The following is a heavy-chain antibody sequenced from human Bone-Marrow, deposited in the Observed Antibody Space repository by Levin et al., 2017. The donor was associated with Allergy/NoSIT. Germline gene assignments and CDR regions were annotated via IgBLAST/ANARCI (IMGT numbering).Heavy chain of an antibody. D-gene: IGHD1-7*01. Sequence: GGSLRLSCEASGFSFSNLWMNWVRQAPGKGLEWVATIKGDSTERYYMGSVKGRVSVSRDNAKNSVYLQMSSVRAEDTAVYYCTTGFPGTQDWGQGTLVNVSS. CDR3: TTGFPGTQD. V-gene: IGHV3-7*01. CDR2: IKGDSTER. J-gene: IGHJ4*02. CDR1: GFSFSNLW.